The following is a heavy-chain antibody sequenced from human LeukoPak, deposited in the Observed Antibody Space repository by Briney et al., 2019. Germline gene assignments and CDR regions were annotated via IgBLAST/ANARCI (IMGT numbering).Heavy chain of an antibody. V-gene: IGHV5-51*01. CDR1: GYSFTSYW. CDR2: IYPGDSDT. J-gene: IGHJ4*02. CDR3: ARRLYCSSTSCYYFDH. D-gene: IGHD2-2*01. Sequence: GESLKISCKGSGYSFTSYWIGWVRQMPGKGLEWMGIIYPGDSDTRYSPSFQGQVAISADKSISTAYLQWSSLKASDTAMYYCARRLYCSSTSCYYFDHWGQGTLVTVSS.